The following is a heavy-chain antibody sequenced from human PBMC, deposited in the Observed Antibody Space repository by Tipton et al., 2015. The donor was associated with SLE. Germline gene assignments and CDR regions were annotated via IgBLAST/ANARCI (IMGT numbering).Heavy chain of an antibody. D-gene: IGHD2-8*02. V-gene: IGHV4-4*02. CDR2: IYHSGST. J-gene: IGHJ2*01. CDR3: ARLVGDYWWYFDL. CDR1: GGSITTTNW. Sequence: GLVKPSGTLSLTCTVSGGSITTTNWWSWVRQPPGKGLEWIGEIYHSGSTSYNSSLQSRVTISVDKSKNQFSLKLSSVTAADTAFYFCARLVGDYWWYFDLWGRGTLVTVSS.